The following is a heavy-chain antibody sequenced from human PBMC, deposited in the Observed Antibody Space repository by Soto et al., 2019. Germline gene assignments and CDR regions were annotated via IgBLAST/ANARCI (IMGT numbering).Heavy chain of an antibody. J-gene: IGHJ4*02. CDR3: AKELGGYSYGYELDH. CDR2: ISWNSGTR. V-gene: IGHV3-9*01. CDR1: GSTFDIYA. Sequence: VQLVDSGGGLVQPGRSLRLSCAASGSTFDIYAMHWVRQAPGKGLEWVSSISWNSGTRGYADSVKGRFTISRDNAKNSLYLQMDSLRTEDTAFYYCAKELGGYSYGYELDHWGQGPLVAVSS. D-gene: IGHD5-18*01.